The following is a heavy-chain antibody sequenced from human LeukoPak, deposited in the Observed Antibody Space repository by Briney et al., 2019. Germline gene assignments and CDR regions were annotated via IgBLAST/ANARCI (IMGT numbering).Heavy chain of an antibody. CDR2: IIPILGIA. V-gene: IGHV1-69*04. D-gene: IGHD6-13*01. Sequence: SVKVSCKASGGTFSSYAISWVRQAPGQGLEWMGRIIPILGIANYAQKFQGRVTITADKSTSTAYMELSSLRSEDTAVYYCARVKGHGSSWYGAYYLDYWGQGTLVTVSS. CDR1: GGTFSSYA. J-gene: IGHJ4*02. CDR3: ARVKGHGSSWYGAYYLDY.